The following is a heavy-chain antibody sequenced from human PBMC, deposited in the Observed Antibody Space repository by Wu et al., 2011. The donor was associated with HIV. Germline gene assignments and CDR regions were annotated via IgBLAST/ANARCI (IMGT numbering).Heavy chain of an antibody. Sequence: QVQLVQSGAEVKKPGSSVKVSCKASGGTFSSYVINWVRQAPGQGLEWMGGIIPIFGTADYAQKFQGKVTITADKSTNTAYMELSRLRSDDTAVYYCAKDPCGGDCYPGTVWYFDLWGRGTLVTVSS. V-gene: IGHV1-69*14. CDR3: AKDPCGGDCYPGTVWYFDL. CDR2: IIPIFGTA. CDR1: GGTFSSYV. D-gene: IGHD2-21*01. J-gene: IGHJ2*01.